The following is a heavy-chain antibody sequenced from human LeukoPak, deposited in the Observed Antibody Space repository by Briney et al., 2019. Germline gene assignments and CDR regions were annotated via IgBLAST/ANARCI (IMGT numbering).Heavy chain of an antibody. CDR2: IKQDGSEK. CDR3: ARVYGSGSWYYYYYMDV. D-gene: IGHD3-10*01. J-gene: IGHJ6*03. Sequence: GGSLRLSCAAFGFTFTIYWMTWVRQAPGKGLEWVANIKQDGSEKYYVDSVKGRFTISRDNSKNTLYLQMNSLRAEDTAVYYCARVYGSGSWYYYYYMDVWGKGTTVTVSS. V-gene: IGHV3-7*03. CDR1: GFTFTIYW.